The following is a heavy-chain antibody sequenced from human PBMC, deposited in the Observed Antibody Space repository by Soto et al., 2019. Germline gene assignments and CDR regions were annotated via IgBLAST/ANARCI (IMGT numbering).Heavy chain of an antibody. CDR2: IYSGGGT. CDR1: GFTVSSNY. V-gene: IGHV3-53*01. D-gene: IGHD6-13*01. Sequence: GGSLRLSCAASGFTVSSNYMSWVRQAPGKGLEWGSVIYSGGGTYYADSVKGRFTISRDNSKHTLYLQMNSLRAEDTAVYYCARDARYRSSLGPFDIWGQGTMVTVSS. CDR3: ARDARYRSSLGPFDI. J-gene: IGHJ3*02.